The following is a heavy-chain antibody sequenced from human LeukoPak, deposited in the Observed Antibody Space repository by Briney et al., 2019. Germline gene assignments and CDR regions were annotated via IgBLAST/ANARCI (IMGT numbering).Heavy chain of an antibody. CDR3: ARRASGSYSYYFDY. V-gene: IGHV4-34*01. CDR1: GGSFSGYY. Sequence: SETLSLTCAVYGGSFSGYYWSWIRQPPGKGLEWIGETNHSGSTNYNPSLKSRVTISVDTSKNQFSLKLSSVTAADTAVYYCARRASGSYSYYFDYWGQGTLVTVSS. CDR2: TNHSGST. J-gene: IGHJ4*02. D-gene: IGHD1-26*01.